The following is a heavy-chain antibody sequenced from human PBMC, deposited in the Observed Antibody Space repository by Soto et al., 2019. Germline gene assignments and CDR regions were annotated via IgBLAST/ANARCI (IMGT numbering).Heavy chain of an antibody. CDR2: INSDGSST. CDR1: GFTFSSYW. J-gene: IGHJ6*02. Sequence: GGSLRLSCAASGFTFSSYWMHWVRQAPGKGLVWVSRINSDGSSTSYADSVKGRFTISRDNAKNTLYLQMNSLRAEDTAVYYCARESADYDFWSGYYINYYYGMDVWGQGTTVTVSS. D-gene: IGHD3-3*01. V-gene: IGHV3-74*01. CDR3: ARESADYDFWSGYYINYYYGMDV.